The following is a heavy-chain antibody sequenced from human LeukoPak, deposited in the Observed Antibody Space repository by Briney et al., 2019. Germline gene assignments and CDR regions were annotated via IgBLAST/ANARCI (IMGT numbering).Heavy chain of an antibody. V-gene: IGHV3-11*01. CDR1: GYTHRDYY. D-gene: IGHD2-21*01. CDR2: ISSSGSTI. Sequence: QRLSQGASGYTHRDYYMLGTREAPRKALEGGSYISSSGSTIYYADSVKGRFTISRDNAKNSLYLQMNSLRAEDTAVYYCARDSSVISSWGQGTLVTVSS. J-gene: IGHJ5*02. CDR3: ARDSSVISS.